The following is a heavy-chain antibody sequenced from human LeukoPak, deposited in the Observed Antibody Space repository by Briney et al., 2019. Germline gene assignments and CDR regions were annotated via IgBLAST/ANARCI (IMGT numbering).Heavy chain of an antibody. V-gene: IGHV1-46*01. D-gene: IGHD5-18*01. J-gene: IGHJ4*02. CDR1: GGTFSSYA. CDR3: ARAAGDTYGYRYYSDY. CDR2: INPNGDT. Sequence: ASVKVSCKASGGTFSSYAISWVRQAPGQGLEWMGLINPNGDTNYAQKFQGRVTMTRDTSTRTVYMELSSLRSEDTAVYYCARAAGDTYGYRYYSDYWGQGTLVTVSS.